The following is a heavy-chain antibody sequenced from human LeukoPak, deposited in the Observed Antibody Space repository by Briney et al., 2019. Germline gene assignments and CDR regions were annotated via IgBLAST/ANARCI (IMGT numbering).Heavy chain of an antibody. CDR3: ARDMAAAGTPSGDYGVDV. CDR1: GYTFTSYA. J-gene: IGHJ6*02. Sequence: GASVKVSCKASGYTFTSYAMHWVRQAPGQRLEWMGWINAGNGNTKYSQKFQGRVTITRDTSASTAYMELSSLRSEDTAVYYCARDMAAAGTPSGDYGVDVWGQGTTVTVSS. D-gene: IGHD6-13*01. CDR2: INAGNGNT. V-gene: IGHV1-3*01.